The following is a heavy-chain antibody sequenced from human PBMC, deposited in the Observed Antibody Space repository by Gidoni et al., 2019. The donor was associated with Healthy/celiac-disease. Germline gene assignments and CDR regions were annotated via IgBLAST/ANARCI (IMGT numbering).Heavy chain of an antibody. CDR1: GVPFSNAW. Sequence: EVQLVESGGGLVKPGGSLRLPCAASGVPFSNAWMSWVRQAPGKGLEWVGRIKSKTDGGTTDYAAPVKGRFTISRDDSKNTLYLQMNSLKTEDTAVYYCTTELYSTGLFDYWGQGTLVTVSS. CDR2: IKSKTDGGTT. V-gene: IGHV3-15*01. J-gene: IGHJ4*02. D-gene: IGHD6-25*01. CDR3: TTELYSTGLFDY.